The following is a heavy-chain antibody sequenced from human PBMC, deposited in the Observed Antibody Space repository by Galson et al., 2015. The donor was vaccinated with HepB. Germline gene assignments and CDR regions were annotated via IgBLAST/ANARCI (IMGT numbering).Heavy chain of an antibody. D-gene: IGHD1-1*01. V-gene: IGHV1-69*13. J-gene: IGHJ5*02. CDR2: IIPIFGTA. CDR1: GGTFSRYA. CDR3: ARGRGTRGLSWFDP. Sequence: SVKDSCKASGGTFSRYAISWVRQAPGQGLEWMGGIIPIFGTANYAQKFQGRVTITADESTSTAYMELSSLRSEDTAVYYCARGRGTRGLSWFDPWGQGTLVTVSS.